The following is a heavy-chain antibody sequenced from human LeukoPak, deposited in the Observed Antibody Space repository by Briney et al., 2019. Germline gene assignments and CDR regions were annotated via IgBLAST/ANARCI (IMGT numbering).Heavy chain of an antibody. CDR3: ARWAAAGSYDPANDY. Sequence: SETLSLTCTVSGGSISSSSYYWGWIRQPPGKGLEWIGSIYYSGSTYHNPSLKSRVTISVDTSKNQFSLKLSSVTAADTAVYYCARWAAAGSYDPANDYWGQGTLVTVSS. CDR1: GGSISSSSYY. V-gene: IGHV4-39*01. CDR2: IYYSGST. J-gene: IGHJ4*02. D-gene: IGHD6-13*01.